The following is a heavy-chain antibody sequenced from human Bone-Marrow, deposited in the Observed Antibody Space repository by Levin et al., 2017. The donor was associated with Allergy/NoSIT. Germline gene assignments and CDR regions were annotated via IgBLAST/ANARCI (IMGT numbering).Heavy chain of an antibody. CDR1: GEPVKSDNYY. V-gene: IGHV4-61*01. Sequence: SETLSLTCSVSGEPVKSDNYYWSWIRQSPGKGLEWVAYISHTKITNYNPSLKARVTCSVDTSENQFSLTLGSVTAADTAVYYCARSYYDSWSGYYDAWGQGILVTVSS. J-gene: IGHJ5*02. CDR3: ARSYYDSWSGYYDA. CDR2: ISHTKIT. D-gene: IGHD3-3*01.